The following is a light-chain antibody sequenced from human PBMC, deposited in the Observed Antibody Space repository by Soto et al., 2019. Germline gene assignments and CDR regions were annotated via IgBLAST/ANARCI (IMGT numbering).Light chain of an antibody. CDR2: DDD. CDR1: SSNIGGNS. Sequence: QSVMTQPPSVSAAPGQRVTISSSGSSSNIGGNSVSWYQQLPGTAPKLLIYDDDKRPSGIPDRFSGSKSVPSATLGITGFKTGDEADYYCGSWDSSLSAYVFGTGTKLTVL. V-gene: IGLV1-51*01. J-gene: IGLJ1*01. CDR3: GSWDSSLSAYV.